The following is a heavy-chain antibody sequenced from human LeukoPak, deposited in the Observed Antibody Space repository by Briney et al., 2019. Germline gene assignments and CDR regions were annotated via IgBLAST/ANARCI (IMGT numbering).Heavy chain of an antibody. D-gene: IGHD5-12*01. CDR1: GFTFSSHW. CDR2: IKQDGSEK. CDR3: ARGEWLRSHYFDF. V-gene: IGHV3-7*01. J-gene: IGHJ4*02. Sequence: GGSLRLSCAASGFTFSSHWMSWVRQAPGKGLEWVANIKQDGSEKYYADSVKGRFTISRDNAKNSLYLQMNSMRAEDTAVYYCARGEWLRSHYFDFCGQGTLVTVSS.